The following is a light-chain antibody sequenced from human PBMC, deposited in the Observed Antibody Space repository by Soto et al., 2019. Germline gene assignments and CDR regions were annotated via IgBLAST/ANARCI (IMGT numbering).Light chain of an antibody. CDR2: EVS. V-gene: IGLV2-14*01. J-gene: IGLJ1*01. CDR1: SSDVGGYNY. CDR3: SSYTSSSTLV. Sequence: SALTQPASVSGSPGQSITISCTGTSSDVGGYNYVSWYQQHPGKAPKLMIYEVSNRPSGVSNRFSGSKSGNTASLTISGLQAEDEADYYCSSYTSSSTLVFGTGTKVPS.